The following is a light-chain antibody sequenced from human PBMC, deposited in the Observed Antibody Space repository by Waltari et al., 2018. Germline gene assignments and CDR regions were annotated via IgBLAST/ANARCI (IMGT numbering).Light chain of an antibody. J-gene: IGLJ2*01. CDR2: AVN. V-gene: IGLV2-23*02. CDR3: CSYGGVNTLGVL. Sequence: QSALTQPASVSGSPGQSLTIPCTGSRPAVGGYNLVSWFHHHPGQAPRLPIYAVNERPSGIPSRFSGSKSGNTASLTISGLQIEDEAYYYCCSYGGVNTLGVLFGGGSKLTV. CDR1: RPAVGGYNL.